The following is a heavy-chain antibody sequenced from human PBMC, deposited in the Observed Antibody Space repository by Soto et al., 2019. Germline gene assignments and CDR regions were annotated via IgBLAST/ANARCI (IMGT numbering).Heavy chain of an antibody. V-gene: IGHV4-4*02. CDR3: ARANSSSGGLYYYYYGMDV. Sequence: PSETLSLTCAVSGGSISSSNWWSWVRQPPGKGLEWIGEIYHSGSTNYNPSLKSRVTISVDTSKNQFSLKLSSVTAADTAVYYCARANSSSGGLYYYYYGMDVWGQGTTVTVSS. CDR1: GGSISSSNW. CDR2: IYHSGST. J-gene: IGHJ6*02. D-gene: IGHD6-13*01.